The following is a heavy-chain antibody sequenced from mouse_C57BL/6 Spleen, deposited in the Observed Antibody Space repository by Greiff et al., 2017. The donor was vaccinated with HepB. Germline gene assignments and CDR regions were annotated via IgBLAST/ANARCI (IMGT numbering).Heavy chain of an antibody. CDR1: GYTFTSYW. V-gene: IGHV1-72*01. J-gene: IGHJ4*01. CDR2: IDPNSGGT. D-gene: IGHD2-1*01. CDR3: ALDYGNYEAMDY. Sequence: QVQLKESVAELVKPGASVKLSCKASGYTFTSYWIHWVKQRPGRGLEWIGRIDPNSGGTKYNEKFKSKATLTVDKPSSTAYMQLSSLTSEDSAVYYCALDYGNYEAMDYWGQGTSVTVSS.